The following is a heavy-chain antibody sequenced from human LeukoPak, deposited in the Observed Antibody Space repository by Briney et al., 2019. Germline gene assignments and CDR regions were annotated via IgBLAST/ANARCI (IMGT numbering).Heavy chain of an antibody. CDR3: ARGLYMITFGGVIAPLFGY. V-gene: IGHV1-69*13. J-gene: IGHJ4*02. D-gene: IGHD3-16*02. CDR1: GGTFSSYA. Sequence: ASVKVSCKASGGTFSSYAISWVRQAPGQGLEWMGGIIPIFGTANYAQEFQGRVTITADESTSTAYMELSSLRSEDTAVYYCARGLYMITFGGVIAPLFGYWGQGTLVTVSS. CDR2: IIPIFGTA.